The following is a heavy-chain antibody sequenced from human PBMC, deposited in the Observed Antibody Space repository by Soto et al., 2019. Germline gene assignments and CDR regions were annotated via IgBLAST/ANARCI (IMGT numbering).Heavy chain of an antibody. J-gene: IGHJ6*02. CDR2: IFSSVTT. Sequence: PSETLSLTCTVSGDSISSGNKYWSWIRQPPGKGLEWIGYIFSSVTTYYNPSLKSRLTMSLDASQNQFSLKLNSLTDADTAVYFCARVPSPFDYYYAMDVWGQGPTVTVSS. D-gene: IGHD3-16*01. CDR1: GDSISSGNKY. CDR3: ARVPSPFDYYYAMDV. V-gene: IGHV4-30-4*01.